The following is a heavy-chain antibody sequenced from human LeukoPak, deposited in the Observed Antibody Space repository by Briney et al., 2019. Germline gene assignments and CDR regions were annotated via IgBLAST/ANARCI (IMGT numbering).Heavy chain of an antibody. CDR3: ARARGYYDIPYFDY. Sequence: PSETLSLTCTVSSGSISTSNYYWGWVRQPPGKALEWIGNIFYSGSTYYSPSLKSRVTISVDTSKNQFSLKLSSVTAADTAVYYCARARGYYDIPYFDYWGQGTLVTVSS. J-gene: IGHJ4*02. CDR1: SGSISTSNYY. D-gene: IGHD3-9*01. V-gene: IGHV4-39*07. CDR2: IFYSGST.